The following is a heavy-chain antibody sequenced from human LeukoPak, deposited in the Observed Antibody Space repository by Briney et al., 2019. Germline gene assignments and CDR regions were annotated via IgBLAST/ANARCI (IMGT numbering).Heavy chain of an antibody. D-gene: IGHD2-21*01. CDR3: ARVRAYCGGDCYSGQLDY. CDR1: GGSISSSGYY. Sequence: SETLSLTCTVSGGSISSSGYYWGWIRQPPGKGLEWIGSIYHSGSTYYNPSLKSRVTISVDTSKNQFSLKLSSVTAADTAVYYCARVRAYCGGDCYSGQLDYWGQGTLVTVSS. J-gene: IGHJ4*02. CDR2: IYHSGST. V-gene: IGHV4-39*07.